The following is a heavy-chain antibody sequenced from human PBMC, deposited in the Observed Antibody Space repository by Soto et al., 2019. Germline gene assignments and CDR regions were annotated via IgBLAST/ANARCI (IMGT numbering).Heavy chain of an antibody. J-gene: IGHJ6*02. CDR1: GGSISSGDSY. CDR3: AGDLWSVSADSYKGLDV. D-gene: IGHD3-3*01. V-gene: IGHV4-30-4*01. CDR2: IYYIGNT. Sequence: QVQLQESGPGLVKPSQTLSLTCTVSGGSISSGDSYWSWIRQPPGKGLEYIGYIYYIGNTYYNPSLKRRVTISMDKSKNQFSLKLSSVTAADTAVYYCAGDLWSVSADSYKGLDVWGQGATVTVSS.